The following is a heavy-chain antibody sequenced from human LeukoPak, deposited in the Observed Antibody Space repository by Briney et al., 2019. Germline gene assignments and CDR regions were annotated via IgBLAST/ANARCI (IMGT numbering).Heavy chain of an antibody. CDR1: GFTFSSYG. Sequence: GSLRLSCAASGFTFSSYGMSWVRQAPGKGLEWIGSIYYSGSTYYNPSLKSRVTISVDTSKNQFSLKLSSVTAADTAVYYCASFDDYLYYFDYWGQGTLVTVSS. V-gene: IGHV4-38-2*01. J-gene: IGHJ4*01. CDR3: ASFDDYLYYFDY. CDR2: IYYSGST. D-gene: IGHD4-11*01.